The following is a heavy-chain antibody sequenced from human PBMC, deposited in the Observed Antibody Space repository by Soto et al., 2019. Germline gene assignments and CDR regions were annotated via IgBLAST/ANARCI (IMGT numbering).Heavy chain of an antibody. CDR2: IYYSGST. CDR1: GGSISSYY. CDR3: ARDPGWGWELLRRDSYGMDV. D-gene: IGHD1-26*01. J-gene: IGHJ6*02. V-gene: IGHV4-59*01. Sequence: PSETLSLTCTVSGGSISSYYWSWIRQPPGKGLEWIGYIYYSGSTNYNPSLKSRVTISVDTSKNQFSLKLSSVTAADTAVYYCARDPGWGWELLRRDSYGMDVWRQGTTVTVSS.